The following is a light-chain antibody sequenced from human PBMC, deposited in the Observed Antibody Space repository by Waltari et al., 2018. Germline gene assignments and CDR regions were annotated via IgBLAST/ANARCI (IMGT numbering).Light chain of an antibody. Sequence: SYVLTQPPSVSVAPGKTARITCGGNNIGTKSVHWYQQKPGQAPILVIPYDSDRPSGIPERFSGSNSGKTATLTISRVEAADEADYYCQVWDANNDPGVFGTGTEVTVL. J-gene: IGLJ1*01. CDR1: NIGTKS. CDR2: YDS. CDR3: QVWDANNDPGV. V-gene: IGLV3-21*04.